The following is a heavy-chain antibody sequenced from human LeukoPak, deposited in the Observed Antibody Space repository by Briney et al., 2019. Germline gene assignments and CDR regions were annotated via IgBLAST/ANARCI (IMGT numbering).Heavy chain of an antibody. V-gene: IGHV3-23*01. J-gene: IGHJ4*02. D-gene: IGHD5-18*01. CDR1: GFTFSSNG. CDR2: ISGSGGST. CDR3: AKDLPRIQLWLPRAAYYFDY. Sequence: GGSLRLSCAASGFTFSSNGMSWVRQAPGKGLEWVSAISGSGGSTYYADSVKGRFTISRDNSKKTLYLQMNSLRAEDTAVYYCAKDLPRIQLWLPRAAYYFDYWGQGTLVTVSS.